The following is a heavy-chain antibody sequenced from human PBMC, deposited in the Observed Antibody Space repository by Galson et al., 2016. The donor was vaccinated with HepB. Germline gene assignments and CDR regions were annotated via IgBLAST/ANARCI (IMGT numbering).Heavy chain of an antibody. CDR3: AKDLGTGGSRPRYYLYGMDV. CDR1: GFTFSSYG. V-gene: IGHV3-30*18. CDR2: ISYDGSNK. J-gene: IGHJ6*02. D-gene: IGHD6-13*01. Sequence: SLRLSCAASGFTFSSYGTHWVRQAPGKGLEWVGVISYDGSNKYYEDSVEGRFTISRDNSKNTVDLQVFSLRAEDTAVYYCAKDLGTGGSRPRYYLYGMDVWGQGTTVTVSS.